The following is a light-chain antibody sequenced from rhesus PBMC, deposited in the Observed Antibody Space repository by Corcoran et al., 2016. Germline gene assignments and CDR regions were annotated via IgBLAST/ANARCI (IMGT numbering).Light chain of an antibody. CDR1: QDINNY. V-gene: IGKV1-28*02. CDR3: LQHDTYPLT. Sequence: DIQMTQSPSSLSASVGDNVTITCRARQDINNYLNWFQPKPGRAPKLLIYDAASFESGVPSRFSGSVSGADFTLTISSLQPEECATDYCLQHDTYPLTFGGGTKVEIK. J-gene: IGKJ4*01. CDR2: DAA.